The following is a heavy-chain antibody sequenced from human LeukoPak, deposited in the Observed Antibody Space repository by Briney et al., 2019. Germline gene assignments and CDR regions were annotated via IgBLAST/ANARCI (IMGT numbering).Heavy chain of an antibody. Sequence: PSETLSLTCTVSGGSSSSGGYYRSWIRQHPGKGLEWIGYIYYSGSTYYNPSLKSRVTISVDTSKNQFSLKLSSVTAADTAVYYCARDLRYSYGLEWFDPWGQGTLVTVSS. J-gene: IGHJ5*02. D-gene: IGHD5-18*01. CDR3: ARDLRYSYGLEWFDP. CDR1: GGSSSSGGYY. V-gene: IGHV4-31*03. CDR2: IYYSGST.